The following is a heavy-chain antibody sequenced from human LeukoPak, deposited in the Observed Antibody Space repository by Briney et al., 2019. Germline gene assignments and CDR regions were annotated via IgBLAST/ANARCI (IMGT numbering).Heavy chain of an antibody. V-gene: IGHV3-7*03. D-gene: IGHD3-10*01. CDR1: GFTFSSYW. CDR2: INQDGGEK. Sequence: PGGSLRLSCVASGFTFSSYWMTWVRQAPGKGLEWVANINQDGGEKDYVDSVKGRFTISRDNAKNSQFLQMNSLRAEDTAVYYCARSIGSGKFFDYWGQGTLVTVSS. J-gene: IGHJ4*02. CDR3: ARSIGSGKFFDY.